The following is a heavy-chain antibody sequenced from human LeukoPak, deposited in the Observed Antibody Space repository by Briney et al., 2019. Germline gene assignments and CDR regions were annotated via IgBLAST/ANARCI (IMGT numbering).Heavy chain of an antibody. CDR3: AKPGRYDYVWGSYRYSDAFDI. D-gene: IGHD3-16*02. CDR2: IIPIFGIA. Sequence: ASVKVSCKASGGTFSSYAISWVRQAPGQGLEWMGRIIPIFGIANYAQKFQGRVTITAGKSTSTAYMELSSLRSEDTAVYYCAKPGRYDYVWGSYRYSDAFDIWGQGTMVTVSS. V-gene: IGHV1-69*04. J-gene: IGHJ3*02. CDR1: GGTFSSYA.